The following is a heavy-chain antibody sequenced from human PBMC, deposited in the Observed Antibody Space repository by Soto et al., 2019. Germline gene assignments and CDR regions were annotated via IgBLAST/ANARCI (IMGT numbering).Heavy chain of an antibody. J-gene: IGHJ6*04. Sequence: QVQLVQSGAEVKKPGDSVKVSCKASGYTFTSYGIRWVRQAPGQGLEWMGWISAYNGNTNYAQKLQGRVSMTRDTSTSTDYMELRSLRSDDTAVYYSETGRTSGSSWSDYGMDVWGKGTTVTVSS. V-gene: IGHV1-18*01. CDR1: GYTFTSYG. CDR3: ETGRTSGSSWSDYGMDV. D-gene: IGHD6-13*01. CDR2: ISAYNGNT.